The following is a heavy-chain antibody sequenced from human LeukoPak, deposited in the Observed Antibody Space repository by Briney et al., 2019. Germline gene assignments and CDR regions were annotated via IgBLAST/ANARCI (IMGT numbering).Heavy chain of an antibody. Sequence: GASVKVSCKASGGTFSSYAISWVRQAPGQRLEWMGRIIPILGIANYAQKFQGRVTITADKSTSTAYMELSSLRSEDTAVYYCARDQEGGHDYWGQGTLSPSPQ. J-gene: IGHJ4*02. V-gene: IGHV1-69*04. D-gene: IGHD6-25*01. CDR1: GGTFSSYA. CDR3: ARDQEGGHDY. CDR2: IIPILGIA.